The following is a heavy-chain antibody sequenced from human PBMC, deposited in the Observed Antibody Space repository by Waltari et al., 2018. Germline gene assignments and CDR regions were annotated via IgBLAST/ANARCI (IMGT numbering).Heavy chain of an antibody. CDR1: GDSLTNNFW. CDR3: ARDRGKGLYLDS. CDR2: IYRTGKT. D-gene: IGHD2-15*01. J-gene: IGHJ4*02. V-gene: IGHV4-4*02. Sequence: QVQLRESGPGLVNPSGTLSLTCIVSGDSLTNNFWWSWVRQRPGKSLEWLGQIYRTGKTNSNPSLESRVIVSIDTSNNQLSLKLTSVTAADTAIYYCARDRGKGLYLDSWGQGILVTVSP.